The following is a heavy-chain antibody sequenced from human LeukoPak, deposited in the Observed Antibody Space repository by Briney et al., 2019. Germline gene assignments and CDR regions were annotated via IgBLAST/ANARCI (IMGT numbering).Heavy chain of an antibody. Sequence: GGSLRLSCAASGFTFTSYSMNWVRQAPGKGLEWVSTVSGGGGSTYYADSVKGRFTISRDNSKNTLYLQVNSLRAEDTAVYYCAKGGKWDVTPFDYWGQGTLVTVTS. CDR3: AKGGKWDVTPFDY. V-gene: IGHV3-23*01. D-gene: IGHD1-26*01. J-gene: IGHJ4*02. CDR1: GFTFTSYS. CDR2: VSGGGGST.